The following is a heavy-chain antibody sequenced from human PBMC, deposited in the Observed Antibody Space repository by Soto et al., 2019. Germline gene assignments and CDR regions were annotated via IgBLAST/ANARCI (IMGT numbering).Heavy chain of an antibody. CDR3: VRWSYLDY. CDR1: GSSFISYA. V-gene: IGHV3-23*01. CDR2: ISGSDGKT. J-gene: IGHJ4*02. D-gene: IGHD3-3*01. Sequence: PGGSLRLSCAASGSSFISYAMSWVRQAPGKGLEWVSTISGSDGKTFYADSVRGRFSISRDTSKNMLYLQMNNLRGDDTAVYYCVRWSYLDYWGQGTRVTVSS.